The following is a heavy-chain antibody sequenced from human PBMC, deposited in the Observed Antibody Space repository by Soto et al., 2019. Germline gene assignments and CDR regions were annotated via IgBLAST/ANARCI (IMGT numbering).Heavy chain of an antibody. CDR1: GGSFSGYY. CDR2: INHSGST. D-gene: IGHD3-10*01. Sequence: SETLSLTCAVSGGSFSGYYWSWIRQPPGKGLEWIGEINHSGSTNYNPSLKSRVTISVDTSKNQFSLKLSSVTAADTAVYYCARGLEVRGVMSRYYYYMDVWGKGTTVTVSS. V-gene: IGHV4-34*01. CDR3: ARGLEVRGVMSRYYYYMDV. J-gene: IGHJ6*03.